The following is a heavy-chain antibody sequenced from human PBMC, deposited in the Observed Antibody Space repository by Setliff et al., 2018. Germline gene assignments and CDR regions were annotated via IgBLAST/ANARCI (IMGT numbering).Heavy chain of an antibody. CDR1: GFSLDSHT. Sequence: GGSLRLSCTTSGFSLDSHTMLWVRQAPGKGLEWVGRIRAKVSDYATAYAASLKGRFTISRDDSKNTAYLQMNSLETEDTALYYCIRPQTPDDDHSSGYYGFWGQGTPVTVSS. CDR3: IRPQTPDDDHSSGYYGF. V-gene: IGHV3-73*01. D-gene: IGHD3-22*01. CDR2: IRAKVSDYAT. J-gene: IGHJ4*02.